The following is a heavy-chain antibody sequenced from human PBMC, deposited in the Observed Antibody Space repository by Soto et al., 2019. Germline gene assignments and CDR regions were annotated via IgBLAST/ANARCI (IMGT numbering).Heavy chain of an antibody. J-gene: IGHJ3*02. V-gene: IGHV4-59*01. CDR3: ARVGGYPLGAFDI. D-gene: IGHD5-12*01. CDR1: GGSISSYD. CDR2: ISYSGST. Sequence: SETLSLTCIVSGGSISSYDWSWIRQPPGKGLEWIGYISYSGSTDYNPSLKSRVTILVDTTKNQFSLKLSSVTAADTAVYYCARVGGYPLGAFDIWGQGTMVTVSS.